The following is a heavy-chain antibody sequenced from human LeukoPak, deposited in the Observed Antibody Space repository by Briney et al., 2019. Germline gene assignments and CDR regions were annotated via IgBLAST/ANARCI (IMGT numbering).Heavy chain of an antibody. D-gene: IGHD1-26*01. V-gene: IGHV3-21*01. CDR2: ISSSSSYI. Sequence: GGSLRLSCAASGFTFSSYSMNWVRQAPGKGLKWVSSISSSSSYIYYADSVKGRFTISRDNAKNSLYLQMNSLRAEDTALYYCARGRYSGSYLLDYWGQGTLVTVSS. CDR1: GFTFSSYS. J-gene: IGHJ4*02. CDR3: ARGRYSGSYLLDY.